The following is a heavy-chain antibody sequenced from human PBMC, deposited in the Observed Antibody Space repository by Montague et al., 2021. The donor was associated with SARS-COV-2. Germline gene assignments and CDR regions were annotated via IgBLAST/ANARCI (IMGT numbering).Heavy chain of an antibody. CDR2: IYYSGST. D-gene: IGHD6-19*01. Sequence: TLSLTCTVSGGSINSGGYYWSWIRQQPGKGLEWIGYIYYSGSTYYXPSLKSRPTISVDTSKNQFSLKLGSVTAADTAVYYCARVHFVSSGWYPDAFDIWGQGTMVTVSS. CDR3: ARVHFVSSGWYPDAFDI. CDR1: GGSINSGGYY. J-gene: IGHJ3*02. V-gene: IGHV4-31*03.